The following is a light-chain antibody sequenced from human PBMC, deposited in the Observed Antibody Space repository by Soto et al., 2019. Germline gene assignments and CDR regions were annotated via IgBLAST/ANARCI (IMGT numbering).Light chain of an antibody. J-gene: IGLJ2*01. CDR1: SSDVGAYNY. Sequence: QSALTQPASVSGSPGQSITISCTATSSDVGAYNYVSWYQQHPGKAPKLMIYDVTNRPSGVSNRFSGSKSGNTASLTISGLQAEDEADYYCSSYTSSSTVVFGGGTNLTVL. V-gene: IGLV2-14*01. CDR3: SSYTSSSTVV. CDR2: DVT.